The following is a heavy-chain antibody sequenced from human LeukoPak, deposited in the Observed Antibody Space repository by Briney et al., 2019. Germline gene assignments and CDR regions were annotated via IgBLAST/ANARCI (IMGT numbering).Heavy chain of an antibody. CDR3: ARVPFSIFGVVNPHPHWFDP. CDR2: MNPNSGIT. J-gene: IGHJ5*02. CDR1: GYTFTSYD. D-gene: IGHD3-3*01. Sequence: ASVKVSCKASGYTFTSYDINWVRQATGQGLEWMGWMNPNSGITGYAQKFQGRVTMTRNTSISTAYMELSSLRSEDTAVYYCARVPFSIFGVVNPHPHWFDPWGQGTLVTVSS. V-gene: IGHV1-8*01.